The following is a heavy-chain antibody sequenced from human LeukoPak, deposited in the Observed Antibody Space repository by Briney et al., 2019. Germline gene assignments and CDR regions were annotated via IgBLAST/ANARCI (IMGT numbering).Heavy chain of an antibody. CDR3: AGRGRLEYGMDV. V-gene: IGHV3-21*01. D-gene: IGHD1-1*01. CDR1: GFTFSSYS. CDR2: ISSSSSYI. Sequence: PGGSLRLSCAASGFTFSSYSMNWVRQAPGKGLEWVSSISSSSSYIYYADSVKGRFTISRDNAKNSLYLQMNSLRAEDTAVYYCAGRGRLEYGMDVWGQGTTVTVSS. J-gene: IGHJ6*02.